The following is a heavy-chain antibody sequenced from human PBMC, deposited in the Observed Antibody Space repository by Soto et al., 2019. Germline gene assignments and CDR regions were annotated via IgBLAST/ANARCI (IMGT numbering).Heavy chain of an antibody. J-gene: IGHJ6*02. Sequence: QVQLVQSGAEVKKPGSSVKVSCKASGGTFSSYTISWVRQAPGQGLEWMGRIIPILGIANYAQKFQGRVTITADKSTSTAYMELSSLRSEDTAVYYCARHRSGDVARGVISVDYYYGMDVWGQGTTVTVSS. CDR1: GGTFSSYT. V-gene: IGHV1-69*02. CDR2: IIPILGIA. CDR3: ARHRSGDVARGVISVDYYYGMDV. D-gene: IGHD3-10*01.